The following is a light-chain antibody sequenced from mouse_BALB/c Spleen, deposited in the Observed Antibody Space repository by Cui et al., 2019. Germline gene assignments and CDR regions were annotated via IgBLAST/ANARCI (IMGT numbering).Light chain of an antibody. CDR2: WAS. CDR1: QSPLNSGNQKNY. V-gene: IGKV8-19*01. Sequence: DIVMTQSPSSLTVTAGEKVTMSCKSSQSPLNSGNQKNYLTWYQQKPGQPPKLLIYWASTRESGVPDRFTGIGSGTDFTLTISSVQAEDLAVYYCQNDYSYPFTFGSGTKLEIK. J-gene: IGKJ4*01. CDR3: QNDYSYPFT.